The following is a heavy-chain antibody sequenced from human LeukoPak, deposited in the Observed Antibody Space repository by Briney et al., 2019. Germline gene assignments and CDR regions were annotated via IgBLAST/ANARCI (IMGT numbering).Heavy chain of an antibody. CDR3: ARDLGRRELEGIDY. J-gene: IGHJ4*02. CDR2: IWYDGSNK. Sequence: GGSLRLSCAASGFTFSSYGMHWVRQAPGKGLEWVAVIWYDGSNKYYADSVKGRFTISRDNSKNTPYLQMNSLRAEDTAVYYCARDLGRRELEGIDYWGQGTLVTVSS. V-gene: IGHV3-33*01. CDR1: GFTFSSYG. D-gene: IGHD1-26*01.